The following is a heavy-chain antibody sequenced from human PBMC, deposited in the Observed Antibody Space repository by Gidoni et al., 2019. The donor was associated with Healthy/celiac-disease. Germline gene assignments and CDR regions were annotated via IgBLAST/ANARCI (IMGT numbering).Heavy chain of an antibody. J-gene: IGHJ6*02. D-gene: IGHD1-7*01. V-gene: IGHV3-30*01. CDR1: GFTFSGYA. Sequence: QVQLVESGGGVVQPGRSLRLSCAASGFTFSGYAMHWVRQAPGKGLEWVAVISYDGSNKYYADSVKGRFTISRDNSKNTLYLQMNSLRAEDTAVYYCASGLELRNYYYYGMDVWGQGTTVTVSS. CDR3: ASGLELRNYYYYGMDV. CDR2: ISYDGSNK.